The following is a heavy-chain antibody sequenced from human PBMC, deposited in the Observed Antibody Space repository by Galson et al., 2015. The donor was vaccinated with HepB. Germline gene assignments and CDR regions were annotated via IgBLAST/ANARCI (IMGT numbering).Heavy chain of an antibody. CDR3: ARDWSGDYYGMDV. CDR2: INSDGSST. V-gene: IGHV3-74*01. D-gene: IGHD3-10*01. Sequence: SLRLSCAGSGFTFTTYWMHWVRQAPGKGLVWVSRINSDGSSTSYADSVEGRFTISRDNAKNTLYPQMDSLRAEDTAVYYCARDWSGDYYGMDVWGQGTTVTVSS. CDR1: GFTFTTYW. J-gene: IGHJ6*02.